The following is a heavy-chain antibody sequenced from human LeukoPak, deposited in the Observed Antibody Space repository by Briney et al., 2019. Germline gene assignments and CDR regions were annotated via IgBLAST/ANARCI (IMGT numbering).Heavy chain of an antibody. CDR3: ARIFPGYAHKVFDY. V-gene: IGHV1-2*02. CDR2: INPNSGGT. CDR1: EYTFTGYY. J-gene: IGHJ4*02. Sequence: ASVKVSCKASEYTFTGYYMHWVRQAPGQGLEWMGWINPNSGGTNYAQKFQGRVTMTRDTSISTVYMELSRLRSDDTAVYYCARIFPGYAHKVFDYWGQGTLVTVSS. D-gene: IGHD3-3*01.